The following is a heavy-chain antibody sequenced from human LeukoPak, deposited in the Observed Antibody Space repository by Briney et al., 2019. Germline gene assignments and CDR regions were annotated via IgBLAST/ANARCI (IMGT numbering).Heavy chain of an antibody. CDR3: ARDQGDSSSYDFDY. CDR2: INSDGTST. V-gene: IGHV3-74*01. D-gene: IGHD6-6*01. J-gene: IGHJ4*02. Sequence: GGSLRLSCAASGFTFSSYWMHWVRQAPGKGLVWVSRINSDGTSTSYADSVKGRFTIPRDNAKNTLYLQMNSLRVEDTAVYYCARDQGDSSSYDFDYWGQGTLVTVSS. CDR1: GFTFSSYW.